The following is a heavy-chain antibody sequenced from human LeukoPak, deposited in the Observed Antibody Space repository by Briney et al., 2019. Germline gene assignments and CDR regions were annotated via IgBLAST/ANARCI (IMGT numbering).Heavy chain of an antibody. CDR3: AKDQGFSYYYLDY. J-gene: IGHJ4*02. Sequence: PGGSLRLSCVASGFTYNSHAMSWVRQAPGKGLEWVSGISANGANTYYTDSVRGRFTISRDNSKNTVYLQMRSLSAEDTAIYYCAKDQGFSYYYLDYWGQGILVTVSS. CDR2: ISANGANT. CDR1: GFTYNSHA. D-gene: IGHD5-18*01. V-gene: IGHV3-23*01.